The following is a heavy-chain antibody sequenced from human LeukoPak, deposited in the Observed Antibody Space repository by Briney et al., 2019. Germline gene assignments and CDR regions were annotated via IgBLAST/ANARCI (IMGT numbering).Heavy chain of an antibody. CDR3: ARGPTYYYDSSGYSRPDY. V-gene: IGHV1-69*13. J-gene: IGHJ4*02. D-gene: IGHD3-22*01. Sequence: GASVKVSCKASGGTFSSYAISWVRQAPGQGLEWMGGIIPIFGTANYAQKFQGRVTITADESTSTAYMELSSLRSEDTAVYYCARGPTYYYDSSGYSRPDYWGQGTLVTVSS. CDR1: GGTFSSYA. CDR2: IIPIFGTA.